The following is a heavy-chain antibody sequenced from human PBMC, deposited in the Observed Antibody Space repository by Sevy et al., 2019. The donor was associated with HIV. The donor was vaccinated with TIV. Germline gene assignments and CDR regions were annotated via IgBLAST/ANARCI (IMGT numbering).Heavy chain of an antibody. V-gene: IGHV4-59*01. CDR2: IYYSGST. Sequence: SETLSLTCTVSGGSISSYYWSWIRQPPGKGLEWIGYIYYSGSTNYNPSLKSRVTISVDTSKNQFSLKLSSVTAADTVVYYCAREGFLEHEFDYWGQGTLVTVSS. CDR3: AREGFLEHEFDY. CDR1: GGSISSYY. D-gene: IGHD3-3*01. J-gene: IGHJ4*02.